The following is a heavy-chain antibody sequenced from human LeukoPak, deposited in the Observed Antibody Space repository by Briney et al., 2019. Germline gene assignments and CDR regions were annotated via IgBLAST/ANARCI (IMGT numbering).Heavy chain of an antibody. CDR3: VRDLVTSGPNH. J-gene: IGHJ3*01. CDR1: GYTFTGYY. Sequence: GASVKVSCKASGYTFTGYYMHWVRQAPGEGLEWMGWINPNTGGTNSAQKFQGRVTMTRDTSISVAYMELSRLRSDDTGVYYCVRDLVTSGPNHWGQGAMVTVSS. D-gene: IGHD4-17*01. CDR2: INPNTGGT. V-gene: IGHV1-2*02.